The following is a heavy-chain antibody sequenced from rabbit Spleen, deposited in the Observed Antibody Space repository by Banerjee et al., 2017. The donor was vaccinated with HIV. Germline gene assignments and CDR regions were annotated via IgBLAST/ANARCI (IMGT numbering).Heavy chain of an antibody. V-gene: IGHV1S45*01. J-gene: IGHJ4*01. CDR3: ARDLAGVIGWNFNL. D-gene: IGHD4-1*01. Sequence: QEQLVESGGGLVQPEGSLTLTCKASGFSFSAGDVMSWVRQAPGKGLEWIACLNSATAKPVYATCAKCRCTISRTSSTTVTLRMTSLTAADRATYFCARDLAGVIGWNFNLWGQATRFTVS. CDR1: GFSFSAGDV. CDR2: LNSATAKP.